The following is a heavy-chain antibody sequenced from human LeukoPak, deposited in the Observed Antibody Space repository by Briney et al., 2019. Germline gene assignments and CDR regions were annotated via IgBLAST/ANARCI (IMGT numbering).Heavy chain of an antibody. D-gene: IGHD3-10*01. J-gene: IGHJ4*02. CDR3: ARASYGSGSYSYYFDY. CDR1: GVSIKRDY. CDR2: IYSSGST. Sequence: SETLSLTCTVSGVSIKRDYWSWIRQPPGKGLEWIGYIYSSGSTNYNPSLKSRVTISVDTSKNQFSLKLSSVTAADTAVYYCARASYGSGSYSYYFDYWGQGTLVTVSS. V-gene: IGHV4-59*01.